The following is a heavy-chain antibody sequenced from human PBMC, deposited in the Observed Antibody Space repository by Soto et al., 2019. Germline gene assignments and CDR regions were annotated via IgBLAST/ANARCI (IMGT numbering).Heavy chain of an antibody. CDR1: GFTFTSYA. CDR2: LSYDGINE. V-gene: IGHV3-30*15. D-gene: IGHD3-16*02. CDR3: ARDRLRLGELSLIGYFDY. J-gene: IGHJ4*02. Sequence: QVQLVESGGSVVQPGRSLRLSCEASGFTFTSYAMHWVRQAPGKGLGWVSVLSYDGINEYYAASVKGRFTISRDNSKNTLFLQMSSLRVEDTAVYYCARDRLRLGELSLIGYFDYWGQGTLVTVSS.